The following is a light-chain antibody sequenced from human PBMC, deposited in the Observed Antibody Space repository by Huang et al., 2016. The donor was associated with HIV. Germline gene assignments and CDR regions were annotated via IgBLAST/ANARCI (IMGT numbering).Light chain of an antibody. J-gene: IGKJ4*01. V-gene: IGKV3-11*01. CDR3: QQRSKWPLT. Sequence: EIVLTQSPVTLSLSPGDRATLSCRASQSIGTYFAWYQQKSGQAPRLLIDDVSNRAAGVPARFSASGSETDFTLTIDSLDPDDFAIYHCQQRSKWPLTFGGGTKVEMK. CDR1: QSIGTY. CDR2: DVS.